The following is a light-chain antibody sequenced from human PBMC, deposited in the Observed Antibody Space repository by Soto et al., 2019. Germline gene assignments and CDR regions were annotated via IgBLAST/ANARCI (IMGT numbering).Light chain of an antibody. Sequence: EIVLTQCPGTLSLSPGERATLSCRASQSVSSSYLAWYQQKPGQAPRLLIYGASSRATGIPDRFSGSGSGTDFTLTISRLEPEDFAVYYCQQYGSSSWTFGQGTKVDI. CDR3: QQYGSSSWT. CDR2: GAS. CDR1: QSVSSSY. V-gene: IGKV3-20*01. J-gene: IGKJ1*01.